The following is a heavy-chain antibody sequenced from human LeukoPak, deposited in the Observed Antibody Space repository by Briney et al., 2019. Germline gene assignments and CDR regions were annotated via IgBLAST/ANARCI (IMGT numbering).Heavy chain of an antibody. CDR3: ARLSNLLLWFGELSYFDY. CDR1: GGSISSSSYY. V-gene: IGHV4-39*01. J-gene: IGHJ4*02. CDR2: IYYSGST. Sequence: PSETLSLTCTVSGGSISSSSYYWGWIRQPPGKGLEWIGSIYYSGSTYYNPSLKSRVTMSVDTSKNQFSLKLSSVTAADTAVYYCARLSNLLLWFGELSYFDYWGQGTLVTVSS. D-gene: IGHD3-10*01.